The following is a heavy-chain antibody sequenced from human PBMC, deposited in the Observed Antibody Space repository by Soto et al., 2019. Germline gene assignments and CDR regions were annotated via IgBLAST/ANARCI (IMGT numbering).Heavy chain of an antibody. Sequence: SETLSLTCAVYGGSFSGYYWSWIRQPPGKGLEWIGEINHSGSTNYNPSLKSRVTISVDTSKNQFSLKLSSVTAADTAVYYCAGFGVWGSYRYLYFDYWGQGTLVTVSS. CDR2: INHSGST. J-gene: IGHJ4*02. CDR3: AGFGVWGSYRYLYFDY. CDR1: GGSFSGYY. D-gene: IGHD3-16*02. V-gene: IGHV4-34*01.